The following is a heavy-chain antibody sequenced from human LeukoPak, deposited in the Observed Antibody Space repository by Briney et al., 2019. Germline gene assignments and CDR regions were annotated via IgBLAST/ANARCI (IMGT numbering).Heavy chain of an antibody. CDR2: IYSGGST. CDR1: GFTVRNNY. Sequence: GGSLRLSCAASGFTVRNNYMSWVRQAPGKGLEWVSVIYSGGSTYYADSVKGRFTISRDNSKNTLYLQMNSPRAEDTAVYFCATGERMVRGDGVDYWGQGTLVTVSS. CDR3: ATGERMVRGDGVDY. J-gene: IGHJ4*02. D-gene: IGHD3-10*01. V-gene: IGHV3-66*01.